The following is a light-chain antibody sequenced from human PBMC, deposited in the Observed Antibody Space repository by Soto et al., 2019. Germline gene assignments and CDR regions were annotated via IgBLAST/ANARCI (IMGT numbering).Light chain of an antibody. Sequence: QSALTQPPSVSGSPGQSVTISCTGTSSDVGSYNRVSWYQQPPGKAPKLMIYDVTNRPSGVSNRFSGSKSDNTASLTISGLQAEDEADYYCSSYTSSSTLVVFGGGTKLTVL. CDR2: DVT. CDR1: SSDVGSYNR. J-gene: IGLJ2*01. V-gene: IGLV2-18*02. CDR3: SSYTSSSTLVV.